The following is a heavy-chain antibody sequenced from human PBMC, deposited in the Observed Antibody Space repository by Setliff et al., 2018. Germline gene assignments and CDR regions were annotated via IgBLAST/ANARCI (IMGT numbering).Heavy chain of an antibody. CDR3: ARSADVVPALHHVLRYFDWLFTFDY. V-gene: IGHV1-18*01. Sequence: VASVKVSCKASGYTFTSYGISWVRQAPGQGLEWMGWISAYNGNTNYAQKLQGRVTMTTDTSTSTAYMELRSLRSGDTAVYYCARSADVVPALHHVLRYFDWLFTFDYWGQGTLVTVSS. CDR2: ISAYNGNT. CDR1: GYTFTSYG. D-gene: IGHD3-9*01. J-gene: IGHJ4*02.